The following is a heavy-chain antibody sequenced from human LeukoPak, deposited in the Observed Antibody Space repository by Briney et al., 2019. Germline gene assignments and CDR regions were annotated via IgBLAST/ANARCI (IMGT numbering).Heavy chain of an antibody. CDR1: GFTFSSYS. CDR3: ARDFLITGTVGGGAFDP. D-gene: IGHD1-20*01. CDR2: ISSSSSYI. J-gene: IGHJ5*02. V-gene: IGHV3-21*01. Sequence: GGSLRLSCAASGFTFSSYSMNWVRQAPGKGLEWVSSISSSSSYIYYADSEKGRFTISRDNAKNSLYLQMNSLRAEDTAVYYCARDFLITGTVGGGAFDPWGQGTLVTVSS.